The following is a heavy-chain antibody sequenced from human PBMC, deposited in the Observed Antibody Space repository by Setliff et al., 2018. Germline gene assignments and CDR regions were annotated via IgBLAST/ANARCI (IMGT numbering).Heavy chain of an antibody. V-gene: IGHV1-18*01. CDR2: ISADNGHT. Sequence: SVKVSCKTSGYSFTSYGISWVRQAPGQGLEWMGWISADNGHTNIVKNFQGRVTMTTDTTTSTAYMELRSLRFDDTAVYYCARERAYDGLNYYGMDVWGQGTTVTVSS. CDR1: GYSFTSYG. D-gene: IGHD3-22*01. J-gene: IGHJ6*01. CDR3: ARERAYDGLNYYGMDV.